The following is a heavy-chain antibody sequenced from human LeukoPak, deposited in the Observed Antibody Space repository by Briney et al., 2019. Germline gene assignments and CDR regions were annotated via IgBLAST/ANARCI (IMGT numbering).Heavy chain of an antibody. CDR3: AKFLPTHIVVANYYFDY. Sequence: PGGSLRLSCAASGFTFHNYAMSWVRQAPGKGLEWVSAISSSGDITFYADSVKGRFTISRDNSRYTLYLQMNSLRAEDTAVYYCAKFLPTHIVVANYYFDYWGQGTLVTVSS. CDR1: GFTFHNYA. D-gene: IGHD2-21*01. V-gene: IGHV3-23*01. CDR2: ISSSGDIT. J-gene: IGHJ4*02.